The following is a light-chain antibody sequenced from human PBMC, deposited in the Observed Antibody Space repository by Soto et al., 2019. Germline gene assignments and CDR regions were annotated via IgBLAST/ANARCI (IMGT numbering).Light chain of an antibody. V-gene: IGLV2-14*01. Sequence: QSALTQPASVSGSPGQSSTISCTGTSSDIGSYNSVSWYQQHPGKAPKIMIYGVSNRPSGVSNRFSASKSSNTASLTIYGLQAEDEADYYCSSRTTSNPYVFGTGTKLTVL. CDR2: GVS. J-gene: IGLJ1*01. CDR3: SSRTTSNPYV. CDR1: SSDIGSYNS.